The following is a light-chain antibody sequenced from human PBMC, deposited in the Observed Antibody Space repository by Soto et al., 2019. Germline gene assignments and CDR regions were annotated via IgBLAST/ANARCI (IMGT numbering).Light chain of an antibody. CDR1: QSVSSY. CDR3: QAGNNWPPT. J-gene: IGKJ4*01. Sequence: EIVLTQSPATLSLSPGERATLSCRASQSVSSYLAWYQQNPGQAPRLLIYDASNRATGIPARFSGSGSGTDFTPTISSLEPEDFAVFYCQAGNNWPPTFGGGTKVEIK. V-gene: IGKV3-11*01. CDR2: DAS.